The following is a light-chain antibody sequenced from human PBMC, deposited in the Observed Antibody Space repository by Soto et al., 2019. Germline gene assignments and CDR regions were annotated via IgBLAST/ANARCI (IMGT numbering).Light chain of an antibody. J-gene: IGLJ1*01. CDR3: SSYATGSTAYV. V-gene: IGLV2-14*01. Sequence: QSVLTQPASVSGSRGQSITISCTGTSSDVGRYNYVSWYQQYPGKAPKLMISEVSNRPSGVSNRFSGSKSGNTASLTISGLQAEDEADYHCSSYATGSTAYVFGVGTKATVL. CDR2: EVS. CDR1: SSDVGRYNY.